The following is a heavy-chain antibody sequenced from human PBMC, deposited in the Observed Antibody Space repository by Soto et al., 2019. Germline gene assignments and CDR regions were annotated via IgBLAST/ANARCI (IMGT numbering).Heavy chain of an antibody. Sequence: QVQLVESGGGVVQPGRSLRLSCAASGFTFSSYGMHWVRQAPGKGLEWVTLVSYDGSNEYYADSVKGRFTISRDNSENPMYLQTNSLRAEDTAVDFCAKDGNWNYPLHPGYWGQGTLATVSS. CDR1: GFTFSSYG. J-gene: IGHJ4*02. D-gene: IGHD1-7*01. V-gene: IGHV3-30*18. CDR3: AKDGNWNYPLHPGY. CDR2: VSYDGSNE.